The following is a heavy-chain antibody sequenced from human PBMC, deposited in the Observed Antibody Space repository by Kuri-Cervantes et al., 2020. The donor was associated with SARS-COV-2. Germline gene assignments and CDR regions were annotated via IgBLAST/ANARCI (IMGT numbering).Heavy chain of an antibody. CDR3: ARADSSSSRYFDN. CDR1: GFTFSSYS. J-gene: IGHJ4*02. D-gene: IGHD6-6*01. CDR2: ISYDGSNK. V-gene: IGHV3-30*05. Sequence: GESLKISCAASGFTFSSYSMNWVRQAPGKGLEWVAVISYDGSNKYYADSVKGRFTISRDNSKNTLYLQMNSLRAEDTAVYYCARADSSSSRYFDNWGQGTLVTVSS.